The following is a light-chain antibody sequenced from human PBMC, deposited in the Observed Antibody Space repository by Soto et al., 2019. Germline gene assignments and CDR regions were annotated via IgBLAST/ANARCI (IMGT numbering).Light chain of an antibody. J-gene: IGLJ2*01. CDR2: EVT. CDR3: SSFEASNNLL. Sequence: QSALTQPASVSGSPGQSITISCTGTSSDVATYNLVSWYQQRPGTAPQLIIYEVTKRPSGVSTRFSGSQSGNTASLTISGLQADDEADYYCSSFEASNNLLFGGGTKLTVL. V-gene: IGLV2-23*02. CDR1: SSDVATYNL.